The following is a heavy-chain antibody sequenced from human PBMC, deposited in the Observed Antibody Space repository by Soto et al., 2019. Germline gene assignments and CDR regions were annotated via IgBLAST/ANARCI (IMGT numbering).Heavy chain of an antibody. V-gene: IGHV3-23*01. CDR1: GFPFWTYS. Sequence: EVKLLESGGGLVQPGGSMRLSCEASGFPFWTYSMSWVRQAPRKGLEWVSGISGSGTATYYTDSVKGRLTVSRDNAKNTVYLHVNTLRDEDTAVYYCARGGAMGVDYWGQGTLVTVSS. CDR2: ISGSGTAT. CDR3: ARGGAMGVDY. D-gene: IGHD1-26*01. J-gene: IGHJ4*02.